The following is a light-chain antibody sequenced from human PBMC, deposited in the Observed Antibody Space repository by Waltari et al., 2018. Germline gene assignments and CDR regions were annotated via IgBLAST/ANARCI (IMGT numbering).Light chain of an antibody. Sequence: VMTQSPLSLPVTPGEPASISCRSSQSLLHSNGYNYLDWYLQKPGQSPQLLIYLGSDRASGVPDRFSGSGSGTDFTLKISRVEAEDVGVYYCMQALHTPPTFGQGTKLEI. J-gene: IGKJ2*01. CDR1: QSLLHSNGYNY. CDR2: LGS. V-gene: IGKV2-28*01. CDR3: MQALHTPPT.